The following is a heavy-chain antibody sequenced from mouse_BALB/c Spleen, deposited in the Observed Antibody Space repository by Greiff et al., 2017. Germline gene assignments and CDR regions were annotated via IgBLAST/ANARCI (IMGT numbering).Heavy chain of an antibody. Sequence: VKLQESGPGLVQPSQSLSITCTVSGFSLTSYGVHWVRQSPGKGLEWLGVIWSGGSTDYNAAFISRLSISKDNSKSQVFFKMNSLQANDTAIYYCARNADYGSSYAMDYWGQGTSVTVSS. J-gene: IGHJ4*01. CDR2: IWSGGST. CDR1: GFSLTSYG. V-gene: IGHV2-2*02. CDR3: ARNADYGSSYAMDY. D-gene: IGHD1-1*01.